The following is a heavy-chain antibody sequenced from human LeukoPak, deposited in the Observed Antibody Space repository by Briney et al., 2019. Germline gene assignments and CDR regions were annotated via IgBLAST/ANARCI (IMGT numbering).Heavy chain of an antibody. J-gene: IGHJ4*02. V-gene: IGHV4-59*01. CDR3: ARELRWGNSIDY. CDR1: GGSINGYY. D-gene: IGHD4-23*01. Sequence: PSETLSLTCTVSGGSINGYYWNWIRQPPGKGLEWIGYIYYSGSTNYNPSLKSRVTISVDTSKNQFSLKLSSVTAADTAVYYCARELRWGNSIDYWGQGTLVTVSS. CDR2: IYYSGST.